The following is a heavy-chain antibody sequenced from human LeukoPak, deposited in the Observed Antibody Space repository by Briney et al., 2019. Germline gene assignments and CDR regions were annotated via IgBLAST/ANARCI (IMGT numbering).Heavy chain of an antibody. V-gene: IGHV3-30*02. J-gene: IGHJ4*02. CDR1: GFIFSNYG. CDR2: IRYDGSNE. D-gene: IGHD3-3*01. CDR3: TRDVADYDFSSDY. Sequence: PGGSLRLSCAASGFIFSNYGMHWVRQAPGRGLEWVAFIRYDGSNEYYADSVKGRFTISRDNSKNTLYLQMNSLRAEDTAVYYCTRDVADYDFSSDYWGQGTLVTVSS.